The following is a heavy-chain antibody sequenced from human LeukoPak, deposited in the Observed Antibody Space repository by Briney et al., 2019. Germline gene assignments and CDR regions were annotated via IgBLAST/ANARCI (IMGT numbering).Heavy chain of an antibody. Sequence: SETLSLTCAVSGYSISSGYYWGWIRQPPGKGLEWIGSIYHSGSTYYNPSLKSRVTISVDTSKNQFSLKLSSVTAADTAVYYCARHLRIAAVDYWGQGTLVTVSS. V-gene: IGHV4-38-2*01. J-gene: IGHJ4*02. CDR2: IYHSGST. D-gene: IGHD6-13*01. CDR3: ARHLRIAAVDY. CDR1: GYSISSGYY.